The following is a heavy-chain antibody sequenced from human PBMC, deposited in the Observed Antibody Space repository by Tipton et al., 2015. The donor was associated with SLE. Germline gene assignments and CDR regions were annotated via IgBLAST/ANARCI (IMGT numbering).Heavy chain of an antibody. D-gene: IGHD6-6*01. J-gene: IGHJ4*02. CDR1: GFTFSSYG. Sequence: QVQLVQSGGGVVQPGGSLRLSCAASGFTFSSYGMHWVRQAPGKGLEWVAFIRYDGSNKYYADSVKGRFTISRDNSKNTLYLQMNSLRAEDTAVYYCVVPKEYSSSFDYWGQGTLVTVSS. V-gene: IGHV3-30*02. CDR3: VVPKEYSSSFDY. CDR2: IRYDGSNK.